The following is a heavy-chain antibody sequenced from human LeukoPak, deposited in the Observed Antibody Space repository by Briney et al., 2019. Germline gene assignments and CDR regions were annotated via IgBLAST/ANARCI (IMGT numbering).Heavy chain of an antibody. J-gene: IGHJ4*02. CDR3: AGGSPFIAARPLYY. CDR1: GYTFTSYG. Sequence: ASVKVSCKASGYTFTSYGISWVRQAPGQGLEWMGSISAYNGNTNYAQKLQGRVTMTTDTSTSTAYMELRSLRSDDTAVYYCAGGSPFIAARPLYYWGQGTLVTVSS. CDR2: ISAYNGNT. D-gene: IGHD6-6*01. V-gene: IGHV1-18*01.